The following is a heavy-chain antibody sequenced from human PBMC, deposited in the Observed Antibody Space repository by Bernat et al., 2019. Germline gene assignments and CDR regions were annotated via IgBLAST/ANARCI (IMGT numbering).Heavy chain of an antibody. Sequence: QLQLQESGPGLVMPSQTLSLTCTVSGGSISSGGYYWSWIRQHPGKGLEWIGYIYYSGTTFYNPSLKSRVTISVDTSKNQFSLKLSSVTAADTAVYYCARGTTDYVFDYWGQGTLVTVSS. CDR3: ARGTTDYVFDY. CDR1: GGSISSGGYY. D-gene: IGHD4-17*01. V-gene: IGHV4-31*03. J-gene: IGHJ4*02. CDR2: IYYSGTT.